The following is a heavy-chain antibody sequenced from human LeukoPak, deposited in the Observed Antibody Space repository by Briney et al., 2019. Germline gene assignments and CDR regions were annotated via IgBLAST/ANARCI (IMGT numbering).Heavy chain of an antibody. Sequence: GGSLRLSCAASGFTFSSYSMNWVRQAPGKGLEWVSSISSSSSYIYYADSVKGRSTISRDNARNSLYLQMNSLRAEDTAVYYCARAYGDPNFDYWGQGTLVTVSS. CDR3: ARAYGDPNFDY. D-gene: IGHD4-17*01. CDR1: GFTFSSYS. V-gene: IGHV3-21*01. CDR2: ISSSSSYI. J-gene: IGHJ4*02.